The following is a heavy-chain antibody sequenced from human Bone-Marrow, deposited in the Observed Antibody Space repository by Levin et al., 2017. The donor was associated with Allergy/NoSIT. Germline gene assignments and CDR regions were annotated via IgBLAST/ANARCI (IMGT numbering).Heavy chain of an antibody. CDR3: ARDTDPGDTFDI. D-gene: IGHD4-11*01. Sequence: GESLKISCKASGYAFRGHYLHWLRQAPGQGPEWMGRINPNNGAADYAQKFQGRVTMTRDTSSNTAYMELSRLRSDDTALYYCARDTDPGDTFDIWGQGTMVTVSS. CDR1: GYAFRGHY. V-gene: IGHV1-2*06. CDR2: INPNNGAA. J-gene: IGHJ3*02.